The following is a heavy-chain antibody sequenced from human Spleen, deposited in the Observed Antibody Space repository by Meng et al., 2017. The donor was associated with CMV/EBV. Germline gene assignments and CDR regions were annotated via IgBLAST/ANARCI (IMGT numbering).Heavy chain of an antibody. CDR3: ARDILGDCSTTSCYRVWVGYYGMDV. Sequence: GESLKISCAASGFTFRSYSMNWIRQAPGKGPEWVSFIDRSSSYMYYADSVKGRFTVSRDNAKNSLYLQMNSLRPEDTAVYYCARDILGDCSTTSCYRVWVGYYGMDVWGQGTTVTVSS. CDR2: IDRSSSYM. CDR1: GFTFRSYS. J-gene: IGHJ6*02. D-gene: IGHD2-2*02. V-gene: IGHV3-21*05.